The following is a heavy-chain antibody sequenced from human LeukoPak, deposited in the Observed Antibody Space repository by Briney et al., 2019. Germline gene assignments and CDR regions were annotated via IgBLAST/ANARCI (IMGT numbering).Heavy chain of an antibody. CDR2: IIPIFGTA. CDR1: GGTFSSYA. D-gene: IGHD2-15*01. Sequence: ASVKVSCKASGGTFSSYAISWVRQAPGQGLEWMGGIIPIFGTANYAQKFQGRVTITADESTSTAYMELSSLRSEDTALYYCARGRARYCSGGSCYNGLDYWGQGTLVTVSS. V-gene: IGHV1-69*01. CDR3: ARGRARYCSGGSCYNGLDY. J-gene: IGHJ4*02.